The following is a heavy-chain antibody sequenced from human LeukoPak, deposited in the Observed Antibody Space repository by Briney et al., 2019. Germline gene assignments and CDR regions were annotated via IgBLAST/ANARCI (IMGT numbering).Heavy chain of an antibody. CDR1: GFSLSTSGVG. J-gene: IGHJ4*02. D-gene: IGHD1-26*01. V-gene: IGHV2-5*01. CDR3: AHRSQVLVVATALYYFDY. CDR2: IYWNDDK. Sequence: SGPTLVKPTQTLTLTCTFSGFSLSTSGVGVGWIRQPPGKALEWLALIYWNDDKRYSPSLKSRLTITKDTSKNQVVLTMTNMDPVDTATYYCAHRSQVLVVATALYYFDYWGQGTLVTVSS.